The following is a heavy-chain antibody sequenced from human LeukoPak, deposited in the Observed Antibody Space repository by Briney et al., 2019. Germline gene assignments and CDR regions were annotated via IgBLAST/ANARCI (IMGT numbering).Heavy chain of an antibody. CDR3: AISRDGYYYYYYMDV. CDR1: GYTFTGYY. CDR2: IIPIFGTA. V-gene: IGHV1-69*05. Sequence: GASVKVSCKASGYTFTGYYMHWVRQAPGQGLEWMGGIIPIFGTANYAQKFQGRVTITTDESTSTAYMELSSLRSEDTAVYYCAISRDGYYYYYYMDVWGKGTTVTVSS. D-gene: IGHD5-24*01. J-gene: IGHJ6*03.